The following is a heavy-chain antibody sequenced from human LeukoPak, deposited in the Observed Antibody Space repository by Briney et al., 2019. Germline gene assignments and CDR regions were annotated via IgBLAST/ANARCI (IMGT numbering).Heavy chain of an antibody. CDR3: ARQPERRYYYYMDV. J-gene: IGHJ6*03. V-gene: IGHV1-69*01. CDR1: GGTFSSYA. CDR2: IIPIFATT. D-gene: IGHD1-1*01. Sequence: GSSVKVSCKASGGTFSSYAISWVRQAPGQGLEWMGGIIPIFATTNFAQKFQGRVTITADESTSTAYMELSSLRSEDTAVYYCARQPERRYYYYMDVWGKGTTVTVSS.